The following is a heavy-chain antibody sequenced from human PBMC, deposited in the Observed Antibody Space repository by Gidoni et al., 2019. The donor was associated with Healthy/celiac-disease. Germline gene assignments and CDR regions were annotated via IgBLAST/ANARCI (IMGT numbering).Heavy chain of an antibody. CDR1: GGSFSGYY. Sequence: QVQLQQWGAGLLKPSETLSLTCAVYGGSFSGYYWSWSRQPPGTGLEWIGEINHSGSTNYNPSLKSRVTISVDTSKNQFSLKLSSVTAADTAVYYCAGGTYYYGAGSVDYWGQGTLVTVSS. CDR2: INHSGST. J-gene: IGHJ4*02. V-gene: IGHV4-34*01. D-gene: IGHD3-10*01. CDR3: AGGTYYYGAGSVDY.